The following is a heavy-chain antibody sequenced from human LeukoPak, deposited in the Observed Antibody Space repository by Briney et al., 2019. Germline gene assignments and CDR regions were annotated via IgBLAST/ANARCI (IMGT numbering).Heavy chain of an antibody. Sequence: PSETLSLTCAVYGGSFSGYYWSWIRQPPGKGLEWIGSISSSGNTYYNPSLKSRVTISVDTSKNQFSLKLTSVTAADTAVYYCARRMYSGTYHPFDYWGQGTLVTVSS. CDR1: GGSFSGYY. CDR2: ISSSGNT. D-gene: IGHD1-26*01. V-gene: IGHV4-34*01. CDR3: ARRMYSGTYHPFDY. J-gene: IGHJ4*02.